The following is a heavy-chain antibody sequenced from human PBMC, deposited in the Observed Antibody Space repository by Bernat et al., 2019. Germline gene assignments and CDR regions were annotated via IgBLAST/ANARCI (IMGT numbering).Heavy chain of an antibody. D-gene: IGHD6-25*01. CDR1: GGSFSGYY. CDR3: VGGAYAGLSSGKSAPAFDI. CDR2: INHSGST. Sequence: QVQLQQWGAGLLKPSETLSLTCAVYGGSFSGYYWSWIRQPPGKGLEWIGEINHSGSTNYNPSLKSRVTISVALSKNQFPLSLSSVPAADTGVYNCVGGAYAGLSSGKSAPAFDIGGKGTRVPVSS. V-gene: IGHV4-34*01. J-gene: IGHJ3*02.